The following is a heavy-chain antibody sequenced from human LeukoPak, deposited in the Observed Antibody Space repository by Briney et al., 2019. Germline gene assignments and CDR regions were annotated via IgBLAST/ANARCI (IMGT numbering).Heavy chain of an antibody. CDR1: GFTFSSYS. Sequence: GGSLRLSCAASGFTFSSYSMNWVRQAPGKGLEWVSSISSSSSYIYYADSVKGRFTISRDNAKNTLYLQMNSLRAEDTAVYYCAKDLTMVRGGIFDYWGQGTLVTVSS. D-gene: IGHD3-10*01. J-gene: IGHJ4*02. CDR3: AKDLTMVRGGIFDY. V-gene: IGHV3-21*01. CDR2: ISSSSSYI.